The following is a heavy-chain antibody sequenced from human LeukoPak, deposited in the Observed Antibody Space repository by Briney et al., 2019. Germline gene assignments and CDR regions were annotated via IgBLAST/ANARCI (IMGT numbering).Heavy chain of an antibody. CDR1: GYTFTSNY. J-gene: IGHJ4*02. Sequence: ASVKVSCKAFGYTFTSNYMHWVRQATGQGLEWMGWMNPNSGNTGYAQKFQGRVTITRNTSISTAYMELSSLRSEDTAVYYCARGRGSGRHFDYWGQGTLVTVSS. CDR2: MNPNSGNT. D-gene: IGHD1-26*01. V-gene: IGHV1-8*03. CDR3: ARGRGSGRHFDY.